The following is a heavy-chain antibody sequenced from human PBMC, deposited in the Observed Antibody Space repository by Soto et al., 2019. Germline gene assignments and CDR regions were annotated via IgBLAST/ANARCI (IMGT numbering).Heavy chain of an antibody. CDR2: IYYSGST. D-gene: IGHD6-13*01. V-gene: IGHV4-39*01. J-gene: IGHJ5*02. CDR3: ARRHSSSWYEGGFDP. CDR1: GGSISSSSYY. Sequence: SETLSLTCTVSGGSISSSSYYWGWIRQPPGKGLEWIGSIYYSGSTYYNPSLKSRVTISVDTSKNQFSLKLSSVTAADTAVYYCARRHSSSWYEGGFDPWGQGTLVTVSS.